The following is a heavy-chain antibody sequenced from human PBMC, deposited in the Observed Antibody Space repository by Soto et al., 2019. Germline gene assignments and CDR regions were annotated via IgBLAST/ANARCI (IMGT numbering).Heavy chain of an antibody. CDR2: IYYSGST. Sequence: SETLSLTCTVFGGSISSHYWSWIRQPPGKGLEWIGYIYYSGSTNYNPPLKSRVTISVDTSKNQFSLKLSSVTAADTAVYYCARSDGRYWGRGTLVTVSS. CDR3: ARSDGRY. CDR1: GGSISSHY. V-gene: IGHV4-59*11. J-gene: IGHJ4*02.